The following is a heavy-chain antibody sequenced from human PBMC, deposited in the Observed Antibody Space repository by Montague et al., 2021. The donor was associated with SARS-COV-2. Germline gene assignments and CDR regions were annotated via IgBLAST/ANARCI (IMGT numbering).Heavy chain of an antibody. CDR2: IYYSGST. Sequence: SETLSLTCTVSGGSISGYYWSWIRQSPGKGLEWIGYIYYSGSTKYKPXXXCGVTVSVDRSKNQVSLKLSSVTPADTAVYYCARLLRSCSNGVCRTYYYYAMDVWGQGTTVTVSS. J-gene: IGHJ6*02. V-gene: IGHV4-59*01. CDR3: ARLLRSCSNGVCRTYYYYAMDV. D-gene: IGHD2-8*01. CDR1: GGSISGYY.